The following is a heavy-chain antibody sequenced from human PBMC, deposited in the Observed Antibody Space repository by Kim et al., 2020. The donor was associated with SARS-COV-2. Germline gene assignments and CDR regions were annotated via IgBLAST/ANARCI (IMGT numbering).Heavy chain of an antibody. V-gene: IGHV3-30*18. CDR1: GFTFSTYG. CDR3: AKDLLRAAAYGAFDI. J-gene: IGHJ3*02. CDR2: ISNDGSNK. Sequence: GGSLRLSCAASGFTFSTYGMHWVRQAPGKGLEWVALISNDGSNKYYVDSVKGRFTISRDSSKNTLYLQMNSLRPEDTAVYYCAKDLLRAAAYGAFDIWG. D-gene: IGHD6-13*01.